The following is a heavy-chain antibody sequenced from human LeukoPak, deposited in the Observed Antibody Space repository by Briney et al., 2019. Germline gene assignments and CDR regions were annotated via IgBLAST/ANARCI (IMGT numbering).Heavy chain of an antibody. CDR3: ARRVSGALSVSYYYYGMDV. V-gene: IGHV3-30*03. Sequence: PGGSLRLSCAASGFTFSSYSMDWVRQAPGKGLEWVAVISYDGSNKYYADSVKGRFTISRDNSKNTLYLQMNSLRAEDTAVYYCARRVSGALSVSYYYYGMDVWGQGTTVTVSS. CDR2: ISYDGSNK. CDR1: GFTFSSYS. J-gene: IGHJ6*02. D-gene: IGHD2/OR15-2a*01.